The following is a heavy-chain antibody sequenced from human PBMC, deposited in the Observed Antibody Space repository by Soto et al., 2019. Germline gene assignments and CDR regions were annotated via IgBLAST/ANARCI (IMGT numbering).Heavy chain of an antibody. J-gene: IGHJ6*02. D-gene: IGHD3-3*01. CDR2: IYYSGST. CDR3: ARREVVLCYDFWSGHCEWGMDV. Sequence: SETLSLTCTVSGGSISSSSYYWGWIRQPPGKGLEWIGSIYYSGSTYYNPSLKSRVTISVDTSKNQFSLKLSSVTAADTAVYYCARREVVLCYDFWSGHCEWGMDVWGQGTTVTV. V-gene: IGHV4-39*01. CDR1: GGSISSSSYY.